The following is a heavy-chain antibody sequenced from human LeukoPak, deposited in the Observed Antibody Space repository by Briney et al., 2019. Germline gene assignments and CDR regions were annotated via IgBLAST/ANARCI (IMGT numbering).Heavy chain of an antibody. Sequence: GSLRLSCAASGFTVSSNYMSWVRQAPGKGLEWVSVIYSGGSGGSTYYADSVKGRFTISRDNSKNTLYLQMNSLRAEDTAVYYCARDSGSCYDAFDIWGQGTMVTVSS. CDR2: IYSGGSGGST. D-gene: IGHD1-26*01. CDR1: GFTVSSNY. CDR3: ARDSGSCYDAFDI. J-gene: IGHJ3*02. V-gene: IGHV3-53*01.